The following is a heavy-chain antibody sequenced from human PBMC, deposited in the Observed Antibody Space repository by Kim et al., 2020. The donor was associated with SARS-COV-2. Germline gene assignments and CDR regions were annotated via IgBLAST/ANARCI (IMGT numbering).Heavy chain of an antibody. CDR1: GGSISSSSYY. CDR2: IYYSGST. J-gene: IGHJ4*02. CDR3: ARQANSLWFGVGGYYFDY. D-gene: IGHD3-10*01. V-gene: IGHV4-39*01. Sequence: SETLSLTCTVSGGSISSSSYYWGWIRQPPGKGLEWIGSIYYSGSTYYNPSLKSRVTISVDTSKNQFSLKLSSVTAADTAVYYCARQANSLWFGVGGYYFDYWGQGTLVTVSS.